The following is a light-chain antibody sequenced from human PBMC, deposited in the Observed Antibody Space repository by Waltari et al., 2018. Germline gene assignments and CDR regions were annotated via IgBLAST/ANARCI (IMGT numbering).Light chain of an antibody. CDR1: SSDVGGFNY. CDR2: EYS. J-gene: IGLJ1*01. CDR3: SSYTSSSRV. Sequence: QSALTQPASVSGSPGQSITISCTGTSSDVGGFNYLSWYQQHPAKAHKLIIYEYSNRPAGVSNRFSGSKSGNTASLTISGLQAEDEADYYCSSYTSSSRVFGTGTKVTVL. V-gene: IGLV2-14*01.